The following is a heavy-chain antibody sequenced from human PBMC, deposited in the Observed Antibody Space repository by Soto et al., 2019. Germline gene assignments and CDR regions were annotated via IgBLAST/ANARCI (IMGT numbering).Heavy chain of an antibody. J-gene: IGHJ6*02. CDR1: GGSISSGGYS. Sequence: SETLSLTCAVSGGSISSGGYSWSWIRQPPGKGLEWIGYIYHSGSTYYNPSLKSRVTMSVDRSKNQFSLKLSSVTAADTAVYYCARVAAAGPFYYGMDVWGQGTTVTV. CDR3: ARVAAAGPFYYGMDV. D-gene: IGHD6-13*01. CDR2: IYHSGST. V-gene: IGHV4-30-2*01.